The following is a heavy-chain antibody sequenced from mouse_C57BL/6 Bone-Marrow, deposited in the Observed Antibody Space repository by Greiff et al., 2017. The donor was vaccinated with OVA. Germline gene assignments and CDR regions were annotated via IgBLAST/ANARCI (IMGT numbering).Heavy chain of an antibody. CDR2: INPGSGGT. D-gene: IGHD1-1*01. Sequence: VQLQQSGAELVRPGTSVKVSCKASGYAFTNYLIEWVKQRPGQGLEWIGVINPGSGGTNYNEKFKGKATLTADKSSSTAYMQLSSLTSEDSAVYFCARSGYYYYGYFDVWATGTTVTVSS. V-gene: IGHV1-54*01. J-gene: IGHJ1*03. CDR1: GYAFTNYL. CDR3: ARSGYYYYGYFDV.